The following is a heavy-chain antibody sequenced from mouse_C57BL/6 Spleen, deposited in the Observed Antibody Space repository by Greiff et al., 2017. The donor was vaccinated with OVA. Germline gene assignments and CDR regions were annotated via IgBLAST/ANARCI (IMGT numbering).Heavy chain of an antibody. V-gene: IGHV5-4*01. CDR3: AREGVVTPYYFDY. D-gene: IGHD2-2*01. J-gene: IGHJ2*01. CDR2: ISDGGSYT. Sequence: EVKVVESGGGLVKPGGSLKLSCAASGFTFSSYAMSWVRQTPEKRLEWVATISDGGSYTYYPDNVKGRFTISRDNAKNNLYLQMSHLKSEDTAMYYCAREGVVTPYYFDYWGQGTTLTVSS. CDR1: GFTFSSYA.